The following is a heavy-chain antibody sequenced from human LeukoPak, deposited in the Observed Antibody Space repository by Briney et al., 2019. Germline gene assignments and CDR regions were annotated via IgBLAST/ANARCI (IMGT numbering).Heavy chain of an antibody. J-gene: IGHJ5*02. Sequence: PSETLSLTCTVSGYSISSGYYWGWIRQPPGKGLEWIGSIYHSGSTYYNPSLKSRVTISVDTSKNQFSLKLSSVTAADTAVYYCARTPVGYCSSTSCYRNWFDPWGQGTLVNVSS. CDR1: GYSISSGYY. CDR3: ARTPVGYCSSTSCYRNWFDP. CDR2: IYHSGST. D-gene: IGHD2-2*01. V-gene: IGHV4-38-2*02.